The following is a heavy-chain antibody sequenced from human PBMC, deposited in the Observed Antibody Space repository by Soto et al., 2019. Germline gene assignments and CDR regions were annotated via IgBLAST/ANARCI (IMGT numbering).Heavy chain of an antibody. V-gene: IGHV1-69*13. CDR2: IIPIFGTA. CDR3: ARGELERVRSYYYYGMDV. J-gene: IGHJ6*02. Sequence: ASVKVSCKASGGTFSSYAISWVRQAPGQGLEWMGGIIPIFGTANYAQKFQGRVTITADESTSTAYMELSSLRSEDTAVYYCARGELERVRSYYYYGMDVWGQGTTVTVSS. CDR1: GGTFSSYA. D-gene: IGHD1-1*01.